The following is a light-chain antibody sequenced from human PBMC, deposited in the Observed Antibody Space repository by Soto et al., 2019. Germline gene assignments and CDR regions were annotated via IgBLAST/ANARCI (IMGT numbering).Light chain of an antibody. CDR1: QGVSRK. CDR2: GAS. Sequence: DIVMTQSPATLSVAPGERVTFSCRASQGVSRKLAWYQHKPGQAPRLLISGASTGATGIPARFSGSGSGTESTLTISSLKSEDCAINYCQQYHRWPIPFGGGPRWRS. V-gene: IGKV3-15*01. CDR3: QQYHRWPIP. J-gene: IGKJ4*01.